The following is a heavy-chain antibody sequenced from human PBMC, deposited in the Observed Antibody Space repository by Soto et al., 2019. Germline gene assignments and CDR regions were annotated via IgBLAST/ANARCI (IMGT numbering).Heavy chain of an antibody. V-gene: IGHV3-33*01. CDR2: IWYDGSNK. D-gene: IGHD6-13*01. CDR1: GFTFSSYG. CDR3: ARDLALIAAAGTMVGGMDV. J-gene: IGHJ6*02. Sequence: QVQLVESGGGVVQPGRSLRLSCAASGFTFSSYGMHWVRQAPGKGLEWGAGIWYDGSNKYYADSVKGRFTISRDNSKNTLYLQMNRLRAEDTAVYYCARDLALIAAAGTMVGGMDVWGQGTTVTVSS.